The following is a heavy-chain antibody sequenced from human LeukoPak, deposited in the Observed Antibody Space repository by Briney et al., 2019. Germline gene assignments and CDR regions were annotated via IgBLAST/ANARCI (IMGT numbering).Heavy chain of an antibody. CDR1: GFTFSDYY. D-gene: IGHD2-21*02. CDR3: AKAQLAIVVVTATPYT. V-gene: IGHV3-23*01. J-gene: IGHJ5*02. Sequence: GGSLRLSCAASGFTFSDYYMSWIRQAPGKGLEWVSYISGSGGSTYYADSVKGRFTISRDNSKNTLYLQMNSLRAEDTAVYYCAKAQLAIVVVTATPYTWGQGTLVTVSS. CDR2: ISGSGGST.